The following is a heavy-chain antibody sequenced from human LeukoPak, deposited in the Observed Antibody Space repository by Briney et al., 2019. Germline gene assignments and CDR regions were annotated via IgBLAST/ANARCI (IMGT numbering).Heavy chain of an antibody. J-gene: IGHJ4*02. Sequence: SETLSLTCAVYGGSFSDSFWTWIRQPPGKGLEWIGEIDHTGSTTYNPSLMSRVTISVDTSKNQFSLKLSSVTAADTAVYFCARGFRGDNFDYWGQGTLVTVSS. D-gene: IGHD7-27*01. CDR2: IDHTGST. CDR3: ARGFRGDNFDY. V-gene: IGHV4-34*01. CDR1: GGSFSDSF.